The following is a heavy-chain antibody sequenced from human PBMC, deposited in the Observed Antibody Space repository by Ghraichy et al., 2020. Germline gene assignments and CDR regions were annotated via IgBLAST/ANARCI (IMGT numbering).Heavy chain of an antibody. V-gene: IGHV3-23*01. D-gene: IGHD3-3*01. CDR1: GFTFSSYA. CDR2: ISGSGGST. Sequence: GGSLRLSCAASGFTFSSYAMSWVRQAPGKGLEWVSAISGSGGSTYYADSVKGRFTISRDNSKNTLYLQMNSLRAEDTAVYYCANLPHLQGAGFLEWLSPFDYWGQGTLVTVSS. J-gene: IGHJ4*02. CDR3: ANLPHLQGAGFLEWLSPFDY.